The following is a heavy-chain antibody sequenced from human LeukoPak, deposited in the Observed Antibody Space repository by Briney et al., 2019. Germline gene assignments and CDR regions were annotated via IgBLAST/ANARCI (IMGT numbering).Heavy chain of an antibody. CDR1: SGSLSSYF. CDR3: ARAGEYTSFDH. V-gene: IGHV4-59*01. J-gene: IGHJ5*02. CDR2: FYYSGST. D-gene: IGHD4-17*01. Sequence: PSETLSLTCTVSSGSLSSYFWSWLRQPPGKGLEWIGYFYYSGSTNYNPSLKSRVTISVDTSKNQFSLKLSSVTAADTAVYYCARAGEYTSFDHWGQGTLVTVSS.